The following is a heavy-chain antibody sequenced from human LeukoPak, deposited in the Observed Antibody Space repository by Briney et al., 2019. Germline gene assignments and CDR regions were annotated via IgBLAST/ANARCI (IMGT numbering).Heavy chain of an antibody. J-gene: IGHJ5*02. CDR2: VHYTGST. CDR1: GGSISNYY. D-gene: IGHD5-24*01. V-gene: IGHV4-59*08. CDR3: GRKRSDGYNDL. Sequence: SETLSLTCTLSGGSISNYYWSWIRQPPGKGLEWIGYVHYTGSTNYNPSLKSRVTISVDTSKNQFSLRLSSVTAADTAVYYCGRKRSDGYNDLWGQGTLVTVSS.